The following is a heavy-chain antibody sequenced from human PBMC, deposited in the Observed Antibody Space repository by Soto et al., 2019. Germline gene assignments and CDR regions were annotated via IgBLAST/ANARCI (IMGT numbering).Heavy chain of an antibody. CDR3: ARRGSSSWYGY. D-gene: IGHD6-13*01. Sequence: SETLSLTCTVSGGSISSSSYYLGWIRQPPGKGLEWIGSIYYSGSTYYNKSLKNRVTISVDTSKNHFSLKLISVTAADTAVYYCARRGSSSWYGYWGQGTLVTVS. CDR1: GGSISSSSYY. J-gene: IGHJ4*02. CDR2: IYYSGST. V-gene: IGHV4-39*01.